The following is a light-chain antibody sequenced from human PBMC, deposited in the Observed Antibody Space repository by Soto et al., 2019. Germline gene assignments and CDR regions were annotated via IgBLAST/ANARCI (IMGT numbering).Light chain of an antibody. CDR3: SSYTSSSTLLYV. CDR1: SSDVGGYNY. J-gene: IGLJ1*01. V-gene: IGLV2-14*01. CDR2: DVS. Sequence: QSALTQPASVSGSPGQSITISCTGTSSDVGGYNYVSWYQKHPGKAPKLMIYDVSNRPSGVSNRFSGSKSGNKASLTISGLQAEDEADYYCSSYTSSSTLLYVFGTGTKVTVL.